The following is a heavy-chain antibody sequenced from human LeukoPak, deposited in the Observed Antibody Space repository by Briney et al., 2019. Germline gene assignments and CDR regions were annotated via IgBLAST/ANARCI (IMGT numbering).Heavy chain of an antibody. CDR2: ISDDGSNK. Sequence: GGSLRLSCAASGFTFSAYGMHWVRQAPGKGLEWVAVISDDGSNKYYADSVKGRFTISRDNSKNTLYLQMNSLRLEDTALYYCAKDADTATIIYWYFDLWGRGTLVTVSS. CDR3: AKDADTATIIYWYFDL. V-gene: IGHV3-30*18. CDR1: GFTFSAYG. D-gene: IGHD5-18*01. J-gene: IGHJ2*01.